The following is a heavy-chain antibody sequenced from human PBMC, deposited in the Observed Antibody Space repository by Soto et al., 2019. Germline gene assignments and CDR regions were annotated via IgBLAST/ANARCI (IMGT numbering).Heavy chain of an antibody. CDR2: ISYDGKNK. Sequence: HRFIKNPGKGLEGVAVISYDGKNKYYGVSVQGRFTISRDNSTNTLYLHMNSLRAEDTAVYYCARDSDAYYDIYTGYYNMGYWCLGTLDTIS. D-gene: IGHD3-9*01. V-gene: IGHV3-30*04. J-gene: IGHJ4*01. CDR3: ARDSDAYYDIYTGYYNMGY.